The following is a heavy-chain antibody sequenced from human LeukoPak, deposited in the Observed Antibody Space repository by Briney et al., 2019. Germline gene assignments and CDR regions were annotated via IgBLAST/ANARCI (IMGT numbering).Heavy chain of an antibody. D-gene: IGHD1-1*01. J-gene: IGHJ4*02. Sequence: GGSLRLSCAASGFTFSDYYMSWIRQAPGKGLEWVAVISYDGSKKYYADSVKGRFTISRDNSKNTLYLQMNSLRADDTAVYYCAREVEGIDYWGQGTLVTVTS. V-gene: IGHV3-30*03. CDR3: AREVEGIDY. CDR1: GFTFSDYY. CDR2: ISYDGSKK.